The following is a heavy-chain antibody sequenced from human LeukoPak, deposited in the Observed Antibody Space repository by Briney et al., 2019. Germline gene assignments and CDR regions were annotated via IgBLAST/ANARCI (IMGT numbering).Heavy chain of an antibody. CDR3: ARGPDSSGYHFDY. CDR1: GGSISSYY. D-gene: IGHD3-22*01. J-gene: IGHJ4*02. V-gene: IGHV4-59*01. CDR2: IYYSGST. Sequence: SETLSLTCTVSGGSISSYYWSWIRQPPGKGLEWIGYIYYSGSTNYNSSLKSRVTISVDTSKNQFSLRLTSVTAADTAVYYCARGPDSSGYHFDYWGQGTLVTVSS.